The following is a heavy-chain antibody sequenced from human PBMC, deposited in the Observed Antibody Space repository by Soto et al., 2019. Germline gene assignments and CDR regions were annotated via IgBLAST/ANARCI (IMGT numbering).Heavy chain of an antibody. V-gene: IGHV3-23*04. CDR2: ISNRGSSA. J-gene: IGHJ4*02. CDR3: AKAFCDAATCFPCES. CDR1: GFTFNDYA. Sequence: EVHLVQSGGGLVQPGESLSLSCVASGFTFNDYAMHWVLQTPGKGLEWVAAISNRGSSAYYADSVKGRFTIYRDKSTKTLSLHMHTLKVEDTAVYFCAKAFCDAATCFPCESWGQGTPVAVSP. D-gene: IGHD2-21*01.